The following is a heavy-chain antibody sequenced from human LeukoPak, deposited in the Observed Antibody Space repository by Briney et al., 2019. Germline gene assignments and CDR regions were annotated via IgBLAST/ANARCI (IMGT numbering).Heavy chain of an antibody. Sequence: PGGSLRLSCAASRFTFSSYAMNWVRQAPGKGLEWVSGISGSGGSTYYADSVKGRFTISRDNSKNTLYLQVNSLRAEDTALYYCAKDQTPYGSGSYSPIDYWGQGTLVTVSS. J-gene: IGHJ4*02. D-gene: IGHD3-10*01. CDR3: AKDQTPYGSGSYSPIDY. V-gene: IGHV3-23*01. CDR2: ISGSGGST. CDR1: RFTFSSYA.